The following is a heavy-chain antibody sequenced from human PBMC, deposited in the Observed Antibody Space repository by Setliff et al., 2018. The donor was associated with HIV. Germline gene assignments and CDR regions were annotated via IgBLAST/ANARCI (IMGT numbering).Heavy chain of an antibody. Sequence: ASETLSLTCTVSGGSISSYYWSWIRQPPGKGLEWIGYIYYSGSTNYNPSLKSRVTISVDTSKNQFSLKLSSVTAADTAVYYCARGPSSSDAFDIWGQGTMVTVSS. CDR1: GGSISSYY. V-gene: IGHV4-59*01. J-gene: IGHJ3*02. CDR3: ARGPSSSDAFDI. CDR2: IYYSGST. D-gene: IGHD6-6*01.